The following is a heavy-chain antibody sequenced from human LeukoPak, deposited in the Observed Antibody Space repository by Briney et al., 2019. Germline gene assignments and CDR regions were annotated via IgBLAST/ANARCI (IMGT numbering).Heavy chain of an antibody. Sequence: PGGSLRLSCVASGFTFSSYALNWVRQAPGKGLEWVSTIRPSGTSTYYADSVKGRFTISRDDSKNTLYLQINSLRAEDTAVYYCAKDLGFYCSSTSCYALDYWGQGTLVTVSS. CDR2: IRPSGTST. CDR1: GFTFSSYA. D-gene: IGHD2-2*01. V-gene: IGHV3-23*01. CDR3: AKDLGFYCSSTSCYALDY. J-gene: IGHJ4*02.